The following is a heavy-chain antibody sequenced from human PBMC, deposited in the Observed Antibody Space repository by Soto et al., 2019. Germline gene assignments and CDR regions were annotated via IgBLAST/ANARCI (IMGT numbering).Heavy chain of an antibody. CDR1: GGSISSGGYS. D-gene: IGHD6-6*01. CDR3: ARTQPVGGMDV. CDR2: IYHSGST. Sequence: SETLSLTCAVSGGSISSGGYSWSWVRQPPGKGLEWIGYIYHSGSTYYNPSLKSRVTISVDRSKNQFSLKLSSVTAADTAVYYCARTQPVGGMDVWGQGTTVTVSS. J-gene: IGHJ6*02. V-gene: IGHV4-30-2*01.